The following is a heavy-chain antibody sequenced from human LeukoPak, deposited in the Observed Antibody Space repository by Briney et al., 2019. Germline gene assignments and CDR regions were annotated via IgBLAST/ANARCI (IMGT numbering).Heavy chain of an antibody. Sequence: GGSLRLSCAASGFTFSSYGMHWVRQAPGKGLEWVANIREDGSEKYYVDSVKGQFTISRDNAKNSLFLQMDSLRAEDTAVYYCASQPSWYYDEGHAFDIWGQGTMVTVSS. CDR3: ASQPSWYYDEGHAFDI. D-gene: IGHD6-13*01. J-gene: IGHJ3*02. V-gene: IGHV3-7*03. CDR1: GFTFSSYG. CDR2: IREDGSEK.